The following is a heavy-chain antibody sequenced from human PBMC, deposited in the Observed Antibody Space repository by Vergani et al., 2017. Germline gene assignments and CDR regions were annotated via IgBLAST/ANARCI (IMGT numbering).Heavy chain of an antibody. CDR1: GYNFTSVD. J-gene: IGHJ5*02. CDR3: ARGVLDSKYRHNWFGP. D-gene: IGHD3/OR15-3a*01. Sequence: QVQLVQSGAEVKKPGASVKVSCKASGYNFTSVDINWVRLATGQGLEWMGWMNPKSGNTAYAAKFQGRITMTRDSSTDTAYMEMKSLRSEDTAIYFCARGVLDSKYRHNWFGPWGQGSVVTVSS. CDR2: MNPKSGNT. V-gene: IGHV1-8*01.